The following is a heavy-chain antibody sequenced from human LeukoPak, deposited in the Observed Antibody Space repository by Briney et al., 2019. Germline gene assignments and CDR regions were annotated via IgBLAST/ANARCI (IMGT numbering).Heavy chain of an antibody. CDR3: ARGYCSSTSCYHFDY. Sequence: GSSVKVSCKPSGDTFSSYTFSWVRQAPGQGLEWMGGIIPIFGTANYAQKFQGRVTITTDESTSTAYMELSSLRSEDTAVYYCARGYCSSTSCYHFDYWGQGTLVTVSS. CDR2: IIPIFGTA. J-gene: IGHJ4*02. CDR1: GDTFSSYT. D-gene: IGHD2-2*01. V-gene: IGHV1-69*05.